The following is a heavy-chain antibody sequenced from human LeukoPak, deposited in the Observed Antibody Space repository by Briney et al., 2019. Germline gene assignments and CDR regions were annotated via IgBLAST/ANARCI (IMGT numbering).Heavy chain of an antibody. Sequence: SETLSLTCTVSGGSISSYYWSWIRQPPGKGLEWIGYIYTSGSTNYNPSLKSRVTISVDTSKNQFSLKLSSVTAADTAVYYCARHPGGEGWVEYWGQGNLVTVSS. CDR2: IYTSGST. J-gene: IGHJ4*02. D-gene: IGHD1-26*01. CDR3: ARHPGGEGWVEY. V-gene: IGHV4-4*09. CDR1: GGSISSYY.